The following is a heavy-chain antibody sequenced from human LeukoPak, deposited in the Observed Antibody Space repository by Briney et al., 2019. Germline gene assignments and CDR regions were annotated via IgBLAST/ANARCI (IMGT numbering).Heavy chain of an antibody. D-gene: IGHD3-10*01. CDR2: ILHSGST. Sequence: PSETLSLTCAVSGGSISSSNWWSWVRQPPGKGLEWIGEILHSGSTNYNPSLKSRVSISVDKSKNQFSLNLTSVTAADTAVYYCAAIKITLLRGVVTHFDYWGQGTLVTVSS. CDR3: AAIKITLLRGVVTHFDY. CDR1: GGSISSSNW. J-gene: IGHJ4*02. V-gene: IGHV4-4*02.